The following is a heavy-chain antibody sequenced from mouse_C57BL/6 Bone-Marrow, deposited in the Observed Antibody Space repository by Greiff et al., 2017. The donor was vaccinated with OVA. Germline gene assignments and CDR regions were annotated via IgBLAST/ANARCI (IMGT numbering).Heavy chain of an antibody. V-gene: IGHV10-1*01. CDR2: IRSKSNNYAT. CDR1: GFSFNTYA. J-gene: IGHJ4*01. D-gene: IGHD2-1*01. CDR3: VRRNGNLGAMDY. Sequence: EVKVVESGGGLVQPKGSLKLSCAASGFSFNTYAMNWVRQAPGKGLEWVARIRSKSNNYATYYADSVKDRFTISRDDSESMLYLQMNNLKTEDTAMYYCVRRNGNLGAMDYWGQGTSVTVSS.